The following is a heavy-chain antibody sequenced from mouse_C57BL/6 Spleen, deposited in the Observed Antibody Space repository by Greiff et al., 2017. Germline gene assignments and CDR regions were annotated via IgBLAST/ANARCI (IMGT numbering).Heavy chain of an antibody. CDR3: ARTYDGYYHYAMDY. V-gene: IGHV1-26*01. Sequence: VLLQQSGPELVQPGASVKISCKASGYTFTDYYMNWVKQSHGKSLEWIGDINPNNGGTSYNQKFKGKATLTVDKSSSTAYMELRSLTSEDSAVYYCARTYDGYYHYAMDYWGQGTSVTVSS. J-gene: IGHJ4*01. CDR2: INPNNGGT. CDR1: GYTFTDYY. D-gene: IGHD2-3*01.